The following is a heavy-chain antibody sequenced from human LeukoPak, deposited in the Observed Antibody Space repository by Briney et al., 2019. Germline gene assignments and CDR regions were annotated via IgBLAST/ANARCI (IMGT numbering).Heavy chain of an antibody. V-gene: IGHV3-23*01. CDR3: AKSSSSNCHSPHDY. Sequence: PGGSLRLSCTASGLTYSSFAMSWVRQAPGKGLEWVSVISGSGDSTYYAGSVKGRFTISRDNSKNTLYLQMNSLRAEDTAIYYCAKSSSSNCHSPHDYWGQGTLVTVSS. J-gene: IGHJ4*02. CDR2: ISGSGDST. D-gene: IGHD2-2*01. CDR1: GLTYSSFA.